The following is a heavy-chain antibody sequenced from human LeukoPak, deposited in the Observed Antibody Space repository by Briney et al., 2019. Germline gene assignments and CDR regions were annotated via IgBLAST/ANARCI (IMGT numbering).Heavy chain of an antibody. J-gene: IGHJ4*02. V-gene: IGHV4-59*01. CDR3: ARVRYSDVLTGYYGDGYFDY. Sequence: PSETLSLTCIVSGGXISSYYCSWIRQPPGKGLEWIGYIYYTRSTHYNPSLKSRVTISIDTSKNQFSLKLSSVTAADTAVYYCARVRYSDVLTGYYGDGYFDYWGQGTLVTVSS. D-gene: IGHD3-9*01. CDR1: GGXISSYY. CDR2: IYYTRST.